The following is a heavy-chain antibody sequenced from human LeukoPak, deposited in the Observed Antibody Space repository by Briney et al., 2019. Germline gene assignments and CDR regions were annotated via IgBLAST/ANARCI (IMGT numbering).Heavy chain of an antibody. J-gene: IGHJ4*02. V-gene: IGHV4-61*02. CDR3: ARSGGSGFQLDS. Sequence: SETLSLTCTVSGGSISSGSYYWSWIRQPAGKGLEWIGRIYTSGSTNYNPSLKSRVTISVDTSKNQLSLNLSSVTAADTAVYYCARSGGSGFQLDSWGQGTLVTVSS. CDR2: IYTSGST. CDR1: GGSISSGSYY. D-gene: IGHD1-26*01.